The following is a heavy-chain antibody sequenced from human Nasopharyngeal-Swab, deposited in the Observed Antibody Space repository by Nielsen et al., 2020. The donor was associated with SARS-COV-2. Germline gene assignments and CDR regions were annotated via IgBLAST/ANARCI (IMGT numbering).Heavy chain of an antibody. CDR1: GFTFSSYA. V-gene: IGHV3-23*01. CDR2: ISGSGGST. CDR3: ARVGATNRNYFDY. J-gene: IGHJ4*02. Sequence: ESLKISCAASGFTFSSYAMSCVRQAPGKGLEWVSAISGSGGSTYYADSVKGRFTISRDNSKNTLYLQMNSLRAEDTAVYYCARVGATNRNYFDYWGQGTLVTVSS. D-gene: IGHD1-26*01.